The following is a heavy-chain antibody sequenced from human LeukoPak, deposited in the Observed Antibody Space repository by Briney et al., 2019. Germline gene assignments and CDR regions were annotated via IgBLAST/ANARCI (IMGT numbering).Heavy chain of an antibody. D-gene: IGHD2-2*01. V-gene: IGHV3-21*01. CDR3: ARHPYCSSTTCYGIDY. J-gene: IGHJ4*02. Sequence: TGGSLRLSCAASGFTFSSYSMNWVRQAPGKGLEWVSSVTSNDYIFYADSMKARFTISRDNAKNSLFLQMNSLRADDTAVYYCARHPYCSSTTCYGIDYWGQGTLVAVSS. CDR2: VTSNDYI. CDR1: GFTFSSYS.